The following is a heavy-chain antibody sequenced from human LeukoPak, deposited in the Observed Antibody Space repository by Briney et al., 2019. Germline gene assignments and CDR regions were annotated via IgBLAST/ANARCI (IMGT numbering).Heavy chain of an antibody. CDR2: ISWNSGSI. V-gene: IGHV3-9*01. D-gene: IGHD5-12*01. CDR1: GFTFDDYA. J-gene: IGHJ4*02. CDR3: AKGSGYDSDYFDY. Sequence: GRSLRLSCAASGFTFDDYAMHWVRQAPGKCLEWDSGISWNSGSIGYADSVKGRFTISRDNAKNSLYLQTNSLRAEDTALYYCAKGSGYDSDYFDYWGQGTLVTVSS.